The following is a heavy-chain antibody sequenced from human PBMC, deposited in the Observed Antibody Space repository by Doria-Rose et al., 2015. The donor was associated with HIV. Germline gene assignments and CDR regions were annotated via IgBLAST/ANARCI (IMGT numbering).Heavy chain of an antibody. CDR3: AKMNDFGSGSYAPDD. J-gene: IGHJ4*02. V-gene: IGHV3-33*03. D-gene: IGHD3-10*01. Sequence: QVQLVQSGGGVVPPGRSLRLSCTASGFTFSSYGMHWVRQAPGKGLEWVAVIWYDGSLKYYADSVKGRFTISRDNSKNTLYLLMNSLRAEDTAIYYCAKMNDFGSGSYAPDDWGQGTLVTVSS. CDR2: IWYDGSLK. CDR1: GFTFSSYG.